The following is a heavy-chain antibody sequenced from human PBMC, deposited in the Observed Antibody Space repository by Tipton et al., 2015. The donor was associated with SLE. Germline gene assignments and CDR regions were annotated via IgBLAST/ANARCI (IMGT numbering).Heavy chain of an antibody. CDR2: IYYSGST. CDR3: ARASRIGDI. J-gene: IGHJ3*02. Sequence: TLSLTCTVSGGSISSHYWSWIRQPPGKGLEWIGYIYYSGSTNYNPSLKSRVTISVDTSKNQFSLKLSSVTAADTAVYYCARASRIGDIWGQGTTVTVSS. CDR1: GGSISSHY. D-gene: IGHD3-22*01. V-gene: IGHV4-59*11.